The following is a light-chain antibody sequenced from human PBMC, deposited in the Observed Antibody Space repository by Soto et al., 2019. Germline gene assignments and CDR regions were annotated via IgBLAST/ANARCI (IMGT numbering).Light chain of an antibody. V-gene: IGKV1-5*03. CDR3: QQYSIYSRT. CDR1: HNIGTW. J-gene: IGKJ2*02. CDR2: QAS. Sequence: DIQMTQSPPTLSASVGDRVTITCRASHNIGTWLAWYQHRPGKAPKLLIYQASNLEGGVPSKFSGSGSETEFTLTIRSLQPDDFATYYCQQYSIYSRTFGQGTKVETK.